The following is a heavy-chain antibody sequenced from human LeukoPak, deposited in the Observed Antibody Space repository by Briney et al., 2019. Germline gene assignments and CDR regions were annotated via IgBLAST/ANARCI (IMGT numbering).Heavy chain of an antibody. J-gene: IGHJ4*02. D-gene: IGHD1-26*01. CDR1: GFSVSAKY. CDR2: ISTDGGT. Sequence: PGGSLRLSCASSGFSVSAKYMNWVRQAPGKGLEWLSVISTDGGTYFTDPVRGRFTVSRDNSKNTVYLQMNSLRAEDTAVYYCARDTSSGSFYYLDSWGQGTLVAVSS. CDR3: ARDTSSGSFYYLDS. V-gene: IGHV3-66*02.